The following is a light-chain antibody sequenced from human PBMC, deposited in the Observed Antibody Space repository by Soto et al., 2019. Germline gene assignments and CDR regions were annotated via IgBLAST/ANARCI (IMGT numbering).Light chain of an antibody. V-gene: IGLV1-47*01. CDR3: SGLDDSLSAYV. J-gene: IGLJ1*01. CDR1: SSNIGSDF. CDR2: HNY. Sequence: QAVVTQPPSASGTPGQRVTISCSGSSSNIGSDFVYWYQQLPGTAPKLLIYHNYQRPSGVPDRFSGSKSGTSGSLAISDLRSEDEADYYCSGLDDSLSAYVFGAGTKVTVL.